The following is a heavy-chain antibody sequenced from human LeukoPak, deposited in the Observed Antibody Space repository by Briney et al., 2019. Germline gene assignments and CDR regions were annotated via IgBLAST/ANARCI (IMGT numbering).Heavy chain of an antibody. J-gene: IGHJ4*02. CDR3: ARVGTYYDSSGYYPI. CDR2: MNPNTGNT. D-gene: IGHD3-22*01. V-gene: IGHV1-8*01. Sequence: ASVKVSCKASGYTFSNYDINWVRQATGQGLEWMGWMNPNTGNTGYAQKFQGRVTMTRNTSISTAYMELSSLRSEDTAMYYCARVGTYYDSSGYYPIWGQGTLVTVSS. CDR1: GYTFSNYD.